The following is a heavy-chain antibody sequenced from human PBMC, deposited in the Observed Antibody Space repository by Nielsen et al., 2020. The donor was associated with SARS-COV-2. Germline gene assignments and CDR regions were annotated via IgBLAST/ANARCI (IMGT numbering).Heavy chain of an antibody. V-gene: IGHV3-9*01. J-gene: IGHJ3*02. CDR1: GFTFDDYA. Sequence: GGSLRLSCAASGFTFDDYAMHWVWQAPGKGLEWVSGISWNSGSIGYADSVTGRFTISRDNAKNSLYLQMNSLRAEDTALYYCAKLVLQDAFDIWGQGTMVTVSS. CDR2: ISWNSGSI. D-gene: IGHD4/OR15-4a*01. CDR3: AKLVLQDAFDI.